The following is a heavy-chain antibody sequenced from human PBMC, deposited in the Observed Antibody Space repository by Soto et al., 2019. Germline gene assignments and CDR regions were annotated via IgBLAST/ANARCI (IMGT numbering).Heavy chain of an antibody. V-gene: IGHV4-34*01. CDR2: INHSGST. D-gene: IGHD3-3*01. J-gene: IGHJ5*02. CDR3: ARGEERTIFGVVPNGPTWFAP. Sequence: PSETLSLTCAVYGGSCSGYYWSWIRQPPGKGLEWIGEINHSGSTNYNPSLKSRVTISVDTSKNQFSLKLSSVTAADTAVYYCARGEERTIFGVVPNGPTWFAPWGQGTLVTVSS. CDR1: GGSCSGYY.